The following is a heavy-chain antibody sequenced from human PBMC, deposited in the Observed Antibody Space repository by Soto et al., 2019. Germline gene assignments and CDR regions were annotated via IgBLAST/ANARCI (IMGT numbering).Heavy chain of an antibody. D-gene: IGHD6-13*01. V-gene: IGHV1-69*13. CDR2: IIPIFGTA. CDR1: GSTFSSYA. Sequence: GASGKVSCKASGSTFSSYAISCVRQAPGQVLEWMGGIIPIFGTANYAQKFQGRVMITADEPTSTAYMELSSLRSEDTAVYYCARGRNSKPAYPQKYYYYGMDVWGQGTTVTVSS. J-gene: IGHJ6*02. CDR3: ARGRNSKPAYPQKYYYYGMDV.